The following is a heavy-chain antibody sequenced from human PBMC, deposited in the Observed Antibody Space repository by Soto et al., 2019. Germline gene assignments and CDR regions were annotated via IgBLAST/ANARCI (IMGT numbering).Heavy chain of an antibody. D-gene: IGHD5-18*01. CDR3: ANSEYSRYKNIDV. V-gene: IGHV3-30*18. Sequence: QVQLVESGGGVVQPGRSLRLSCAASGFTFRGYGMHWVRQAPGRGLEWVALISYDGSIKYYAGSVRGRFTISRDNSKNTLYLQMNSLRAEDTAVYYCANSEYSRYKNIDVWGQGTTVTVSS. CDR1: GFTFRGYG. J-gene: IGHJ6*02. CDR2: ISYDGSIK.